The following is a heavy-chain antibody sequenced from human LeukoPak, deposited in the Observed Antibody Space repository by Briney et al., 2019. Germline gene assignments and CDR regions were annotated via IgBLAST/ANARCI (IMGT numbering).Heavy chain of an antibody. CDR3: ARGGGNSDFWSGYLNWFDP. Sequence: GSVKVSCKASGYTFTSYGISWVRQAPGQGLEWMGWISAYNGNTNYAQKLQGRVTMTTDTSTSTAYMELRSLRSDDTAVYYCARGGGNSDFWSGYLNWFDPWGQGTLVTVSP. CDR1: GYTFTSYG. D-gene: IGHD3-3*01. J-gene: IGHJ5*02. V-gene: IGHV1-18*01. CDR2: ISAYNGNT.